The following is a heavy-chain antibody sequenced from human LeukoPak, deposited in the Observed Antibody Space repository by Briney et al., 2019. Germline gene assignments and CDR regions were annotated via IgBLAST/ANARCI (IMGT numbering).Heavy chain of an antibody. J-gene: IGHJ4*02. CDR3: AYYYGSGSLTYFDY. Sequence: PGGSLRLSCEASGFTFSTYAMSWVRQAPGKGLEWVSGISGSGSITYYADSVKGRFTISRDNSKNTLYLQMNSLRAEDTAVYYCAYYYGSGSLTYFDYWGQGTLVTVSS. CDR2: ISGSGSIT. CDR1: GFTFSTYA. D-gene: IGHD3-10*01. V-gene: IGHV3-23*01.